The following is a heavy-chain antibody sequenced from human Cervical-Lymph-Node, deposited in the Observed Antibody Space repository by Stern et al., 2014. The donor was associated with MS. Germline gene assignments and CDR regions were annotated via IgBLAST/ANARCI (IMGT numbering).Heavy chain of an antibody. Sequence: QLQLQESGPGLVKPSETLSLACTVSGGSISPYYWSWIRQPPGKGLEWIGYVFYTGDTNYNPSVKSRVTISLDTSKNQFSLKMSSVTAADTAVYYCVRVLTGAFDIWGQGTMVTVSS. V-gene: IGHV4-59*01. CDR2: VFYTGDT. J-gene: IGHJ3*02. CDR1: GGSISPYY. CDR3: VRVLTGAFDI. D-gene: IGHD1-14*01.